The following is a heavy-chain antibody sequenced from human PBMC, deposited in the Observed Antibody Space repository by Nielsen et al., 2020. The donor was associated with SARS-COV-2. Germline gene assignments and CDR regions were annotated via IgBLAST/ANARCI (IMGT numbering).Heavy chain of an antibody. Sequence: SETQSLTCGVYGGSFSEYYWTWIRQAPGKGLEWIGEIYPSGSTNYNPSLKSRVTISVDTSKMQFSLELRSVTAADTAVYYCARTILPNWDYRAYDYWGQGALVTVSS. CDR2: IYPSGST. J-gene: IGHJ4*02. CDR1: GGSFSEYY. V-gene: IGHV4-34*01. CDR3: ARTILPNWDYRAYDY. D-gene: IGHD1-7*01.